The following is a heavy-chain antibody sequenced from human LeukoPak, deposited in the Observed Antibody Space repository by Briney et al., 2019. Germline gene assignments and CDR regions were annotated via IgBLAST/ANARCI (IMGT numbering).Heavy chain of an antibody. D-gene: IGHD6-19*01. Sequence: SETLSLTCTVSGGSISSYYWSWIRQPPGKGLEWIGYIYYSGSTNYNPSLKSRVTISVDTSKNQFSLKLSSVTAADTAVYYCARGGSGWTYYYYYMDVWGKGTTVTVSS. V-gene: IGHV4-59*01. CDR3: ARGGSGWTYYYYYMDV. CDR1: GGSISSYY. J-gene: IGHJ6*03. CDR2: IYYSGST.